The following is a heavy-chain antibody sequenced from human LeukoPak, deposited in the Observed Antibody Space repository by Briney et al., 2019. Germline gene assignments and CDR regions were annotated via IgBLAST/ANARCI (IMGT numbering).Heavy chain of an antibody. J-gene: IGHJ4*02. V-gene: IGHV1-2*02. Sequence: ASVKVSCKASGYTFTGYYIHWVRQAPGQGLEWMGWINPNSGDTNYAQKFQGRVTMTRDTSISTAYMELSGLSSDDTAVYYCAREGCSGGSCYSYSSGLDYWGQGTLVTVSS. CDR1: GYTFTGYY. D-gene: IGHD2-15*01. CDR2: INPNSGDT. CDR3: AREGCSGGSCYSYSSGLDY.